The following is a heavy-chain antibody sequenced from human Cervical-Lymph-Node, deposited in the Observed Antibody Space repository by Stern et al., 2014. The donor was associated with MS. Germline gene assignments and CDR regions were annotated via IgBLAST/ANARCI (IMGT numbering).Heavy chain of an antibody. CDR2: IWYDGSNK. V-gene: IGHV3-33*01. D-gene: IGHD6-6*01. J-gene: IGHJ4*02. CDR1: GFTFSTFG. Sequence: VQLVESGGGVVQPGRSLRLSCAASGFTFSTFGMHWVRQAPGKGLEWVAVIWYDGSNKYYADSVKGRFTISRDDSKNTLYRHRNSLRAEDTVVYYCARDSNPSSFYFDYGGRGPLVPVSS. CDR3: ARDSNPSSFYFDY.